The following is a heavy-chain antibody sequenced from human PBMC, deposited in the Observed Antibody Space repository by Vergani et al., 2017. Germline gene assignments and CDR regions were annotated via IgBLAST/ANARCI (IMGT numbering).Heavy chain of an antibody. V-gene: IGHV1-3*01. CDR1: GYTFTSYA. CDR3: ARDPLLVNDKAYYMDV. D-gene: IGHD3-22*01. CDR2: INAGNGNT. J-gene: IGHJ6*03. Sequence: QVQLVQSGAEVKKPGASVKVSCKASGYTFTSYAMHWVRQAPGQRLEWMGWINAGNGNTKYSQKFQGRVTITRDTSASTAYMELSSLRSEDTAVYYCARDPLLVNDKAYYMDVWGKGTTVTVSS.